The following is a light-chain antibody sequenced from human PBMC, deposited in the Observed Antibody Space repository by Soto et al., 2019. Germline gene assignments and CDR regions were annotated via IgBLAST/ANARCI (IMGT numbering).Light chain of an antibody. CDR3: QQYGSLPVT. CDR1: QSVSSTS. V-gene: IGKV3-20*01. CDR2: GAS. Sequence: EIVLTQYTGTLCLSPGERAPLSCRASQSVSSTSLAWYQQTTGLAPRILIYGASSRATGIPDRFSGSGSGTDFTLTISRLEPEDFAVYYCQQYGSLPVTFGQGTRLEIK. J-gene: IGKJ5*01.